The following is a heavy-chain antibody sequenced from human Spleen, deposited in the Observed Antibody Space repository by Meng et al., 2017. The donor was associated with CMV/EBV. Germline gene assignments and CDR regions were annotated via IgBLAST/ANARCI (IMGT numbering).Heavy chain of an antibody. CDR2: TDGGNT. Sequence: GESMKICCAAAGFTFSSYAMTWVRQAPGKGLEWVSATDGGNTYYADSVGGRFTITRDISTNALFLQMSSMRAEDTAVYYFARVPVDGNGWHYFDSWGQGTLVTVSS. V-gene: IGHV3-23*01. J-gene: IGHJ4*02. CDR1: GFTFSSYA. CDR3: ARVPVDGNGWHYFDS. D-gene: IGHD6-19*01.